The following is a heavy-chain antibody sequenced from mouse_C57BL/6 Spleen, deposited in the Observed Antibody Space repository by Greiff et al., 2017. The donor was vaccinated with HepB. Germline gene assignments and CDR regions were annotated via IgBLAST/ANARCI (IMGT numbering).Heavy chain of an antibody. CDR3: AKKGPYYSNYNYAMDY. D-gene: IGHD2-5*01. Sequence: QVQLQQSGPGLVQPSQSLSITCTVSGFSLTSYGVHWVRQPPGKGLEWLGVIWSGGSTDYNAAFISRLSISKDNSKSQVFFKMNSLQADDTAIYYCAKKGPYYSNYNYAMDYWGQGTSVTVSS. V-gene: IGHV2-4*01. J-gene: IGHJ4*01. CDR1: GFSLTSYG. CDR2: IWSGGST.